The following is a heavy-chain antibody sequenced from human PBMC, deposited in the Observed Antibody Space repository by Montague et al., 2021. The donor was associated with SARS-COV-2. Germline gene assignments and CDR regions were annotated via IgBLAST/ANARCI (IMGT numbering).Heavy chain of an antibody. V-gene: IGHV4-61*02. CDR2: IYTSGTT. D-gene: IGHD5-12*01. CDR1: GGSISSGSYY. CDR3: ARAHSGSWAHLDN. Sequence: TRSLTCTVSGGSISSGSYYWSWIRQPARKGLEWIGRIYTSGTTDYXXXLKSRVTISVDTSKNQFSLKLTSVTAADTAVYYCARAHSGSWAHLDNWGQGSLVTVSS. J-gene: IGHJ4*02.